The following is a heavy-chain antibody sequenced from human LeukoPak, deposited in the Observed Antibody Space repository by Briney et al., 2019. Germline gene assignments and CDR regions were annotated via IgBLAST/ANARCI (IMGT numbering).Heavy chain of an antibody. D-gene: IGHD6-13*01. J-gene: IGHJ4*02. V-gene: IGHV3-7*01. CDR2: IKQDGSEK. Sequence: GSLRLSCAASGFTFSSYWMSWVRQAPGKGLEWVANIKQDGSEKYYVDSVKGRFTISRDNAKNSLYLQMNSLRAGDTAVYYCARDLKGQQLADYWGQGTLVTVSS. CDR1: GFTFSSYW. CDR3: ARDLKGQQLADY.